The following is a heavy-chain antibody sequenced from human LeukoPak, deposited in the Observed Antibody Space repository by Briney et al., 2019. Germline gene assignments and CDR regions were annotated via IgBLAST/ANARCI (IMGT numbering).Heavy chain of an antibody. J-gene: IGHJ4*02. D-gene: IGHD3-16*01. Sequence: PGRSLRLSCAASGFPFRSYGMHWVRQAPGKGLEWDSAISGSGGSTYYADSVKGRFTISRDNSKNTLYLQMNSLRAEDTAVYYCAKWAWAADYWGQGTLVTVSS. CDR1: GFPFRSYG. V-gene: IGHV3-23*01. CDR2: ISGSGGST. CDR3: AKWAWAADY.